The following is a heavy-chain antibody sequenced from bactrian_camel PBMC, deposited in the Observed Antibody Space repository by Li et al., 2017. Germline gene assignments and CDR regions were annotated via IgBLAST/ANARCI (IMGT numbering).Heavy chain of an antibody. CDR1: GDTYSGNC. CDR2: IYTGGTHR. V-gene: IGHV3S40*01. D-gene: IGHD1*01. Sequence: VQLVESGGGSVQAGGSLNLSCAASGDTYSGNCMGWFRQAPGKDREGIAAIYTGGTHRYYADSVKGRFTISQDNSKNTVYLQMNSLKPEDTAMYYCAADFPRRRAPRLVDVLYLAYKGRGTQVTVS. J-gene: IGHJ4*01.